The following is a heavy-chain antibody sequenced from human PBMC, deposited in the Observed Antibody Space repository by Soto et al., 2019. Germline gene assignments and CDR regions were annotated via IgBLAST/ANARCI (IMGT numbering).Heavy chain of an antibody. CDR2: ISAHNGNT. V-gene: IGHV1-18*01. CDR3: ARGSYGDY. D-gene: IGHD3-10*01. Sequence: QVHLVQSGAEVKKPGASVKVSCKGSGYAFTTYGITWVRQAPGQGLEWMGWISAHNGNTNYAQKRQGRVTVTRDTSTSTAYRELRSITADDTAVYYCARGSYGDYWGQGALVTVSS. J-gene: IGHJ4*02. CDR1: GYAFTTYG.